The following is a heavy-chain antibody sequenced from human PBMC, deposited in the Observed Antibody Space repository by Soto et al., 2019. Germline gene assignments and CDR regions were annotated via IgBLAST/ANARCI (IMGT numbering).Heavy chain of an antibody. J-gene: IGHJ4*02. V-gene: IGHV4-39*01. CDR3: APYDYIWGSYREGTYFAY. D-gene: IGHD3-16*02. CDR2: IYYSGST. CDR1: GGSISSSSCY. Sequence: SETLSLTCTVAGGSISSSSCYWGWIRQPPGKGLEWIGSIYYSGSTYYNPSLKSRVTISVDTSKNQFSLKLSSVTAADTAVYYCAPYDYIWGSYREGTYFAYWGQGTLVPVSS.